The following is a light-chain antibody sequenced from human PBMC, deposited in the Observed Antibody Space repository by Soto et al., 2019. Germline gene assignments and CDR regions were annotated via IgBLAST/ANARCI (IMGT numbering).Light chain of an antibody. CDR1: QSVSDSY. J-gene: IGKJ3*01. V-gene: IGKV3-20*01. CDR2: AS. Sequence: EIVLTQSPGTLSLSPGERATLSCRASQSVSDSYLAWYQQKPGQAPRLLIYASSRATGITDRFSGSGSGTDFTLTISRVEPEDFAVYYCQHYGTSGLFGPGTKVDIK. CDR3: QHYGTSGL.